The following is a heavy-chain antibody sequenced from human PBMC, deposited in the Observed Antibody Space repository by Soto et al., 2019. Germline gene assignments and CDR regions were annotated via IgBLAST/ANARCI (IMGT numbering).Heavy chain of an antibody. Sequence: ASVKVSCKASGYTFTDYAIYWVRRAPGQMLEWMGWTNAGKGNTKYSQKFKGRGNITRDILAITAYMELSSLISEDTAVYYCARDGITMIRGITVFDFWGQGTLVTVSS. V-gene: IGHV1-3*01. CDR1: GYTFTDYA. CDR3: ARDGITMIRGITVFDF. CDR2: TNAGKGNT. J-gene: IGHJ4*02. D-gene: IGHD3-10*01.